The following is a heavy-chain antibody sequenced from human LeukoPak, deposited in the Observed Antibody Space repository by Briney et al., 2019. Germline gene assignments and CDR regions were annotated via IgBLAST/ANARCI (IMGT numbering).Heavy chain of an antibody. Sequence: GGSLRLSCAASGFTFSSYGMHWVRQAPGKGLEWVAFIRYDGSNKYYADSVKGRFTISRDNSKNTLYLQMNGLRAEDTAVYYCARARQLVFPWFDPWGQGTLVTVSS. D-gene: IGHD6-13*01. CDR2: IRYDGSNK. J-gene: IGHJ5*02. V-gene: IGHV3-30*02. CDR1: GFTFSSYG. CDR3: ARARQLVFPWFDP.